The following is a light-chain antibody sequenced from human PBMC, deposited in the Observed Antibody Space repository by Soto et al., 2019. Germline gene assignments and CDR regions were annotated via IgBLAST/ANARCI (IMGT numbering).Light chain of an antibody. V-gene: IGLV2-14*01. CDR1: SDDNINYNF. CDR3: STSTTTNPPCL. J-gene: IGLJ1*01. Sequence: QSVLTQPASVSGSPGQSITISCTGTSDDNINYNFVSWYQLHPGKAPTLMIYEVSNRPSGVSGRFSGSKSGNTASLTISGLRAEDEGDYYCSTSTTTNPPCLFGTGTKVTVL. CDR2: EVS.